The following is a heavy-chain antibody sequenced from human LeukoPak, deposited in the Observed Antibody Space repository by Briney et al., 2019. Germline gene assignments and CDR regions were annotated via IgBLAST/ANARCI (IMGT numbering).Heavy chain of an antibody. V-gene: IGHV3-21*01. CDR2: ISSSGSYI. CDR1: GFTFSIYA. Sequence: GGSLRLSCAASGFTFSIYAMNWVRQAPGKGLEWVSSISSSGSYIYYADSVKGRFTISRDNAKNSLYLQMNSLRAEDTAVYYCAREAEEAFDIWGQGTMVTVSS. J-gene: IGHJ3*02. D-gene: IGHD6-25*01. CDR3: AREAEEAFDI.